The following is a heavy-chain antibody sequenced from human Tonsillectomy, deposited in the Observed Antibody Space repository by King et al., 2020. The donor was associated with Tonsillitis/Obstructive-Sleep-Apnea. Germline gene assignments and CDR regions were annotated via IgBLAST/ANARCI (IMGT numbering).Heavy chain of an antibody. Sequence: QLVQSGAEVKKPGASVKVSCKASGYAFTSYYMHWVRQAPGQGPEWMGIINPSGGSTSYAQKFQGRVTMNRDTSTNTVYMELSSLRSEDTAMYYCAVEYSSSDYYYGMDVWGQGTTVTVSS. CDR3: AVEYSSSDYYYGMDV. D-gene: IGHD6-6*01. CDR1: GYAFTSYY. CDR2: INPSGGST. J-gene: IGHJ6*02. V-gene: IGHV1-46*01.